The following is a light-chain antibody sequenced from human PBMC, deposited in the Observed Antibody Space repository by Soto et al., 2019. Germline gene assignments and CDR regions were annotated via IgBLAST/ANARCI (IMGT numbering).Light chain of an antibody. V-gene: IGKV3-11*01. J-gene: IGKJ3*01. CDR3: QQRSNFLFT. Sequence: EIVLTQFPATLSLSPGEKATLSCRASQSVSTNLAWYQQKPGQAPRLLIYDASNRATGIPARFSGSGSGTDFTLTISSLEPEDFAVYYCQQRSNFLFTFGPGTKVDIK. CDR2: DAS. CDR1: QSVSTN.